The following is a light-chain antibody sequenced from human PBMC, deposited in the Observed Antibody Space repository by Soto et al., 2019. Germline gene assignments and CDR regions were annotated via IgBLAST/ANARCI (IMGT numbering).Light chain of an antibody. V-gene: IGKV3-15*01. CDR2: RAS. CDR3: QQYNNWPRT. J-gene: IGKJ1*01. CDR1: QSVYSN. Sequence: EIVMTQSPATLSVSPGERATLSCRASQSVYSNVAWYQQRPGQAPRLLIYRASTRATGIPARFSGSGSGTEFTLTISSLQSEDFALYYCQQYNNWPRTFGQGTKVDIK.